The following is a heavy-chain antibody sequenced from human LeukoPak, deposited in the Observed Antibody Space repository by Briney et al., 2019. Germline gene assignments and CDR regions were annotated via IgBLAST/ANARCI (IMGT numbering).Heavy chain of an antibody. CDR2: INHSGST. V-gene: IGHV4-34*01. Sequence: SETLSLTCAVYGGSFSGYYWSWIRQPPGKGLEWIGEINHSGSTNYNPSLKSRVTISVDTSKNQFSLKLSSVTAADTAVYYCARASIVVVIGLDYWGQGTLVTVSS. CDR3: ARASIVVVIGLDY. J-gene: IGHJ4*02. CDR1: GGSFSGYY. D-gene: IGHD3-22*01.